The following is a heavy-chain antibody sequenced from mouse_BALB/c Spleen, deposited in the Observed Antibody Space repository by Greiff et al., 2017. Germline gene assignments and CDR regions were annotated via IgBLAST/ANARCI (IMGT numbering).Heavy chain of an antibody. CDR2: IYPSDSYT. J-gene: IGHJ4*01. V-gene: IGHV1-69*02. D-gene: IGHD4-1*01. CDR3: TRSPLGQGAMDY. Sequence: QVQLQQPGAELVRPGASVKLSCKASGYTFTSYWINWVKQRPGQGLEWIGNIYPSDSYTNYNQKFKDKATLTVDKSSSTAYMQLSSPTSEDSAVYYCTRSPLGQGAMDYWGQGTSLTVSS. CDR1: GYTFTSYW.